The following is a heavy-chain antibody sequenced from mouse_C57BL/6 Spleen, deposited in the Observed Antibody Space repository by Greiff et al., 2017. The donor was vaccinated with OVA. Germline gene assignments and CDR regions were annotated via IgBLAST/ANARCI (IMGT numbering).Heavy chain of an antibody. CDR3: ARVYDPYAMDY. CDR2: IYPGSGNT. Sequence: QVTLKVSGAELVRPGASVKLSCKASGYTFTDYYINWVKQRPGQGLEWIARIYPGSGNTYYNEKFKGKATLTAEKSSSTAYMQLSSLTSEDSAVYFCARVYDPYAMDYWGQGTSVTVSS. J-gene: IGHJ4*01. CDR1: GYTFTDYY. D-gene: IGHD2-10*02. V-gene: IGHV1-76*01.